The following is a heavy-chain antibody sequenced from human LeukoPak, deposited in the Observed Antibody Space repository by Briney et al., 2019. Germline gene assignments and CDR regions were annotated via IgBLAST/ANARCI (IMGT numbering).Heavy chain of an antibody. D-gene: IGHD5-24*01. CDR1: GGSISSYY. CDR3: ARYARLQSNWFDP. CDR2: IYYSGST. Sequence: PSEILSLTCTVSGGSISSYYWSWIRQPPGKGLEWIGYIYYSGSTNYNPSLKSRVTISVDTSKNQFSLKLSSVTAADTAVYYCARYARLQSNWFDPWGQGTLVTVSS. V-gene: IGHV4-59*01. J-gene: IGHJ5*02.